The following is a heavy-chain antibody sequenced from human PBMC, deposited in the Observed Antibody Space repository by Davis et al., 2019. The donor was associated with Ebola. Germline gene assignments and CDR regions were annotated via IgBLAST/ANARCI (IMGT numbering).Heavy chain of an antibody. Sequence: GSLRLSCAVSGGSISSSNWWSWVRQPPGKGLEWIGEIYHSGSTNYNPSLKSRVTISVDTSKNQFSLKLSSVTAADTAVYYCARRRITISPWGQGTMVTVSS. CDR1: GGSISSSNW. CDR2: IYHSGST. J-gene: IGHJ3*01. CDR3: ARRRITISP. V-gene: IGHV4-4*02. D-gene: IGHD3-3*01.